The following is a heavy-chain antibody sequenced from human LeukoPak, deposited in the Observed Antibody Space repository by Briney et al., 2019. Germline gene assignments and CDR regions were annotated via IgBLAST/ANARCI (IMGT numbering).Heavy chain of an antibody. CDR2: INHSGST. Sequence: SSETLSLTCAVYGGSFSGYYWSWIRQPPGKGLEWIGEINHSGSTNYNPSLKSRVTISVDTSKNQFSLKLSSVTAADTAVYYRARGVWLQNYYYYYMDVWGKGTTVTVSS. V-gene: IGHV4-34*01. D-gene: IGHD5-18*01. CDR1: GGSFSGYY. J-gene: IGHJ6*03. CDR3: ARGVWLQNYYYYYMDV.